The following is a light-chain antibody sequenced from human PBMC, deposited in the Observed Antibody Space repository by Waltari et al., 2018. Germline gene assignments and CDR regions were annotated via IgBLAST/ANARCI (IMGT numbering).Light chain of an antibody. Sequence: DIVMTQSPATRSVSPGERATPPCRARQSVGTNLAWYQQRPGQAPRLLLYGASSRATGIPARFSGSGSGTDFTLTINSLQPEDFALYYCQQYHNWPPWAFGQGTKVEIK. CDR2: GAS. CDR3: QQYHNWPPWA. V-gene: IGKV3-15*01. CDR1: QSVGTN. J-gene: IGKJ1*01.